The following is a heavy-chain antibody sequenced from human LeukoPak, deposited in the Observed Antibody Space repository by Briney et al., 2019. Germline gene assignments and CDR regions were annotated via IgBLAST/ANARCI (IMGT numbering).Heavy chain of an antibody. D-gene: IGHD6-13*01. CDR1: GGSISSSSYY. Sequence: SETLSLTCTVSGGSISSSSYYWGWIRQPPGKGLEWIGSIYYSGSTYYNPSLKSRVTISVDTSKNQYSLKLSSVTAADTAVYYCARHDVAEANYGGDFDYWGQGTLVTVSS. CDR3: ARHDVAEANYGGDFDY. CDR2: IYYSGST. V-gene: IGHV4-39*01. J-gene: IGHJ4*02.